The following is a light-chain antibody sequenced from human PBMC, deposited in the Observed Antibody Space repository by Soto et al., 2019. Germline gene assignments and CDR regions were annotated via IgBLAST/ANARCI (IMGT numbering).Light chain of an antibody. Sequence: VLTQSPGTLSSSPGGSATLSCRASQYINTRLAWYQHRTGQAPRLLIYQTSLRAAGIPDRLSASGTGTDLNLTISEVQPEDFALYYCHKRQSWPRTCGQGTKVDIK. CDR1: QYINTR. CDR2: QTS. J-gene: IGKJ1*01. CDR3: HKRQSWPRT. V-gene: IGKV3-11*01.